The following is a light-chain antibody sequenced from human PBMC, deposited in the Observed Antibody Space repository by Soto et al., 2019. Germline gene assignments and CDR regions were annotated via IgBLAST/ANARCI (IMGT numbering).Light chain of an antibody. CDR2: DTS. CDR1: QSVSSY. J-gene: IGKJ5*01. V-gene: IGKV3-11*01. Sequence: VLTQSPATLSLSPGERATLYCRASQSVSSYLAWYQQKPGQAPRLLIYDTSNRATGVPARFSGSGSGTDFTLTISSLEPEDCAIYYCQQRQYWPPIPFGQGTRLEIK. CDR3: QQRQYWPPIP.